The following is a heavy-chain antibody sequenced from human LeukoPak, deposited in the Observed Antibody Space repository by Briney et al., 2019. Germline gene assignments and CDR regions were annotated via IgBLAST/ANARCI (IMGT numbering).Heavy chain of an antibody. CDR1: NDSISSYC. J-gene: IGHJ5*02. CDR2: MCPSGRT. V-gene: IGHV4-4*08. CDR3: ARVGRGYSYGNNWFDP. D-gene: IGHD5-18*01. Sequence: SETLSLTCTVSNDSISSYCCSWVRQPPGKGLEWIGFMCPSGRTDYNPSLKSRVTMSVDTSKNQLSMELRFLTAADTAVYYCARVGRGYSYGNNWFDPWGQGTLVTVSS.